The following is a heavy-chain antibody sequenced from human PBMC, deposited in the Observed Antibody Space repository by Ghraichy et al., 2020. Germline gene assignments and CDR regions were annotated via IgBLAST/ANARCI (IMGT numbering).Heavy chain of an antibody. CDR2: ISGSGGST. V-gene: IGHV3-23*01. Sequence: GGSLRLSCAASGFTFSSYAMSWVRQAPGKGLEWVSAISGSGGSTYYADSVKGRFTISRDNSKNTLYLQMNSLRAEDTAVYYCAKRAGYYDFWSGYSGRYFDYWGQGTLVTVSS. CDR3: AKRAGYYDFWSGYSGRYFDY. D-gene: IGHD3-3*01. CDR1: GFTFSSYA. J-gene: IGHJ4*02.